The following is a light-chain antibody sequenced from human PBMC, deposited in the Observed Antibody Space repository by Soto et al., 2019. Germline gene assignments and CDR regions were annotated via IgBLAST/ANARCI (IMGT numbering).Light chain of an antibody. CDR1: QSVSSSY. Sequence: DIVLTQSPGPLSLSPGERATLSCRASQSVSSSYLAWYQQKPGQAPRLLIYDTSSRATGIPDRFSGSGSGTDFTLTISRLEPEDFAVYYCQQYGSSPTFGQGTKVDIK. CDR3: QQYGSSPT. CDR2: DTS. J-gene: IGKJ1*01. V-gene: IGKV3-20*01.